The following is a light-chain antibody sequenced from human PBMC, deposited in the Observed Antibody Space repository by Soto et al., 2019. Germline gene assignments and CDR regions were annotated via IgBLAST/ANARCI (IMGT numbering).Light chain of an antibody. CDR3: LLSYSGVRV. J-gene: IGLJ3*02. V-gene: IGLV7-46*01. CDR1: TGAVSSGHF. Sequence: QTVVTQEPSLTVSPGGTVTLTCGSSTGAVSSGHFPYWFQQKPGQAPRPLIYDTNNKHSWTPARFSGSLLGGKAALALSGAQPEDEADYYCLLSYSGVRVFGGGTKLTVL. CDR2: DTN.